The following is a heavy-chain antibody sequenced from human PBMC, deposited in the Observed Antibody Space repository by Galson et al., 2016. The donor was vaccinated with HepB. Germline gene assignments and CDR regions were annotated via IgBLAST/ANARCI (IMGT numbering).Heavy chain of an antibody. V-gene: IGHV4-39*01. D-gene: IGHD1-1*01. J-gene: IGHJ4*02. CDR3: ARLGSGIYERYFDY. CDR1: GDSISRGSYF. CDR2: FSNSGST. Sequence: TCTVSGDSISRGSYFWGWVRQTPGKGLEWIGSFSNSGSTYYNPALRSRVTISADTSMKRFSLNLNSVAAADTAVYYCARLGSGIYERYFDYWGQGTLVTVSS.